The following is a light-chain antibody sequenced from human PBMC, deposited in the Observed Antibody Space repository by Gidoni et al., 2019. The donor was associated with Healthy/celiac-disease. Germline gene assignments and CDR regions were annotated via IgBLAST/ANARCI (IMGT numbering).Light chain of an antibody. J-gene: IGLJ2*01. CDR1: SSNIGSNY. Sequence: QSVLTQPPSASATPGQRVTISCSGSSSNIGSNYVYWYQQLPGTAPKLPIYRNNQRPSGVPDRFSGSKSGTSASLAISGLRSEDEADYYCAAWDDSLSAVVFGGGTKLTVL. CDR2: RNN. CDR3: AAWDDSLSAVV. V-gene: IGLV1-47*01.